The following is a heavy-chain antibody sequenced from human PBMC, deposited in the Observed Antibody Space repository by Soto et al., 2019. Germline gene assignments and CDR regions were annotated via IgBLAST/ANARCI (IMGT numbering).Heavy chain of an antibody. J-gene: IGHJ4*02. Sequence: EVQLLESGGGLVQPGGSLRLSCAASGFTFSSYAMSWVRQAPGKGLEWVSAISGSGGSTYYADSVKGRFTISRDNSKNTLYLQMNSLRAEDTAVYYCAKNPAKYDYVWGSYRPMTGSGTYYFDYWGQGTLVTVSS. V-gene: IGHV3-23*01. CDR3: AKNPAKYDYVWGSYRPMTGSGTYYFDY. D-gene: IGHD3-16*02. CDR2: ISGSGGST. CDR1: GFTFSSYA.